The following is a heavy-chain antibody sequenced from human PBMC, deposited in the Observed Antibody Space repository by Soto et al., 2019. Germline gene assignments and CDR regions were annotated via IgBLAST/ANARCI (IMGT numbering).Heavy chain of an antibody. Sequence: ASVKVSCKVSGHTLTELSIHWVRQAPGKGLEWIGGFDPEDGEPNFAQKFQGRVTVTEDTSTETSYLDLSSLRSEDTAVYFCTTAPFRGYSYGTWGQGTLVTV. V-gene: IGHV1-24*01. D-gene: IGHD5-18*01. CDR1: GHTLTELS. CDR2: FDPEDGEP. J-gene: IGHJ4*02. CDR3: TTAPFRGYSYGT.